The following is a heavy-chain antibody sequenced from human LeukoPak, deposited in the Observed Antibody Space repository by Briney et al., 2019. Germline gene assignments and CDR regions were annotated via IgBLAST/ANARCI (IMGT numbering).Heavy chain of an antibody. J-gene: IGHJ3*02. Sequence: PSETLSLTCTVSGCSITGYHWSWIRQPPGKGLEWIGYIYSSRSTEYKTSLKSRATISAETSKNQFSLKLTSVTPADTAIYYCARRNDFDIWGQGTMVTVSS. CDR1: GCSITGYH. CDR3: ARRNDFDI. V-gene: IGHV4-4*08. CDR2: IYSSRST.